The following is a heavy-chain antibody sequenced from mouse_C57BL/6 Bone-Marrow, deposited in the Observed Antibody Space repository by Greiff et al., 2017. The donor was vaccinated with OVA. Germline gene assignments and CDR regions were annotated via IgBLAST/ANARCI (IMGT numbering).Heavy chain of an antibody. CDR2: INPNYGTT. Sequence: VQLQQSGPELVKPGASVKISCKASGYSFTDYNMNWVKQSHGKSLEWIGVINPNYGTTSYNQKFKGKATLTVDPSSSTAYMQLNSLTSEDSAVYDCVFYYGSRSRYFDGWGTGSTVTVSS. CDR3: VFYYGSRSRYFDG. D-gene: IGHD1-1*01. CDR1: GYSFTDYN. J-gene: IGHJ1*03. V-gene: IGHV1-39*01.